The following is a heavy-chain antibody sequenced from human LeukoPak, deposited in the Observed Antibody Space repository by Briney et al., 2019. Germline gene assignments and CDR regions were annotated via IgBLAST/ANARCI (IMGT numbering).Heavy chain of an antibody. J-gene: IGHJ5*02. D-gene: IGHD6-13*01. CDR2: IYYSGST. Sequence: KPSETLSLTCTVSGGSISSGDYYWSWIRQPPGKGLEWIGYIYYSGSTYYNPSLKSRVTISVDTSKNQFSLKLSSVTAADTAVYYCAQYSSTKGGWFDPWGQGTLVTVSS. V-gene: IGHV4-30-4*01. CDR1: GGSISSGDYY. CDR3: AQYSSTKGGWFDP.